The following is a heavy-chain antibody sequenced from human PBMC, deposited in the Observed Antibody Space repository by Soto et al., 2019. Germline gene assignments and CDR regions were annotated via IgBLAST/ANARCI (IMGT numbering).Heavy chain of an antibody. CDR3: ARHAGIQLWSPFDY. D-gene: IGHD5-18*01. Sequence: ASVKVSCKASGGTFSSYAISWVRQAPGQGLEWMGGIIPIFGTANYAQKFQGRVTITADESTSTAYMELSSLRSEDTAVYYCARHAGIQLWSPFDYWGQGTLVTVSS. CDR2: IIPIFGTA. J-gene: IGHJ4*02. CDR1: GGTFSSYA. V-gene: IGHV1-69*13.